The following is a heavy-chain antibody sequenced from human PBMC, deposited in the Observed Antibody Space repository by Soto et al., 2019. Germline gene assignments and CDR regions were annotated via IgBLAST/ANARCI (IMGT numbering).Heavy chain of an antibody. V-gene: IGHV1-3*01. CDR1: GYTFSSYA. J-gene: IGHJ4*02. CDR3: ARDTGDGTFDF. CDR2: SNAGYGNT. Sequence: QLHLVQSGAEVRKPGASVKVSCKASGYTFSSYAMHWVRQAPGQRLEWMGWSNAGYGNTKSSQKFQDRVTISRDTSASTAYMELTSLRSEDTAVYYCARDTGDGTFDFWGQGTLVTVSS. D-gene: IGHD7-27*01.